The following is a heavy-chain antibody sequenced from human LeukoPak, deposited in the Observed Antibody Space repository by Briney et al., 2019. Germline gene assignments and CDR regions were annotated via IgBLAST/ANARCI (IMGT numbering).Heavy chain of an antibody. J-gene: IGHJ4*02. CDR2: IYYSGST. CDR1: GGSVCSGSYY. Sequence: SETLSLTCAVSGGSVCSGSYYWSWIRQPPGKRLEWIGYIYYSGSTNYNPSLKSRVTISVDTSKNQFSLKLSSVTAADTAVYYCAREDSYDLGIIDYWGQGTLVTVSS. V-gene: IGHV4-61*01. D-gene: IGHD3-22*01. CDR3: AREDSYDLGIIDY.